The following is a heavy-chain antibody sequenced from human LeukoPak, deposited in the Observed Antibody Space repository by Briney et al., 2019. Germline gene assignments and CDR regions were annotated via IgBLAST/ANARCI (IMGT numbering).Heavy chain of an antibody. V-gene: IGHV5-51*01. Sequence: GESLKISCKGSGYNFNTYWVAWVRQLPGKGLEWMGIIYPADSDIRYSPSFQGQVTISADKSISTVYLQWSSLKASDTTMYYCARQEYCSGGSCYTWFDPWGQGTLVTVSS. CDR3: ARQEYCSGGSCYTWFDP. J-gene: IGHJ5*02. CDR2: IYPADSDI. D-gene: IGHD2-15*01. CDR1: GYNFNTYW.